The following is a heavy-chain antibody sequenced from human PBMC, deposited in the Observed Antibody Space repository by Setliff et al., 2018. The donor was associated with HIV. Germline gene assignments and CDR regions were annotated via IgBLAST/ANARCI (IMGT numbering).Heavy chain of an antibody. CDR1: GGTFSSYA. CDR3: ARGATITYYFDY. CDR2: IIPIFGTA. V-gene: IGHV1-69*06. Sequence: SVKVSCKASGGTFSSYAISWVRQAPGQGLEWMGRIIPIFGTANYAQKFQGRVTITADKSASTAYMELSSLRSEDTAVYYCARGATITYYFDYWGQGTLVTVSS. D-gene: IGHD5-12*01. J-gene: IGHJ4*02.